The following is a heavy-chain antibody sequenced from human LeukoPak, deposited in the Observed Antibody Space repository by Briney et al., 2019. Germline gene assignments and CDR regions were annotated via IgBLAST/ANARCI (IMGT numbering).Heavy chain of an antibody. J-gene: IGHJ5*02. D-gene: IGHD3-3*01. CDR3: ARDGIDYDFWSGYWNWFDP. V-gene: IGHV1-46*01. Sequence: ASVKVSCKASGYTFTSYYMHWVRQAPGQGLEWMGIINPSGGSTSYAQKFQGRVTMTRDTSTSTVYMELGSLRSEDTAVYYCARDGIDYDFWSGYWNWFDPWGQGTLVTVSS. CDR2: INPSGGST. CDR1: GYTFTSYY.